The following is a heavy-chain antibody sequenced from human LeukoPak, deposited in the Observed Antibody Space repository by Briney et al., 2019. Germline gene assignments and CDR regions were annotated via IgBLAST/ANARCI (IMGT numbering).Heavy chain of an antibody. J-gene: IGHJ4*02. D-gene: IGHD2-15*01. Sequence: GASVKVSCKASGYTFTGYYMHWVRQAPGQGLEWMGRINPNSGGTNYAQKFQGRVTMTRDTSISTAYMELSRLRSDDTAVYYCARDPRYCSGGSCYYFDYWGQGTLDTVSS. V-gene: IGHV1-2*06. CDR2: INPNSGGT. CDR3: ARDPRYCSGGSCYYFDY. CDR1: GYTFTGYY.